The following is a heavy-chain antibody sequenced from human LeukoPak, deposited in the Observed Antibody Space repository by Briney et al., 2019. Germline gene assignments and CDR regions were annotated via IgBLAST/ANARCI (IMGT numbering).Heavy chain of an antibody. CDR3: ARKRVGGYSVDY. CDR2: ISSSSSYI. V-gene: IGHV3-21*01. D-gene: IGHD5-12*01. J-gene: IGHJ4*02. Sequence: PGGSLRLSCAASGFTFSSYSMNWVRQAPGKGLEWVSSISSSSSYIYYADSVKGRFTISRDNAKNSLYLQMNSLRAEDTAVYYCARKRVGGYSVDYWGQGTLVTVSS. CDR1: GFTFSSYS.